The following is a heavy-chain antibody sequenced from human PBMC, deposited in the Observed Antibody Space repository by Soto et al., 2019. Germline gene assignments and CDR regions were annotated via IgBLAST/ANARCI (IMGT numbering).Heavy chain of an antibody. Sequence: SETLSLTCAVYGGSFSGYYWSWISQPPGKGLEWIGEINHRGSNNYNTSLKSRVTVSVTTSKNQFSLKFSAVTAADTAEYYCARGKSSSWYYYYYYGMDVWGQGTTVTVSS. J-gene: IGHJ6*02. CDR2: INHRGSN. V-gene: IGHV4-34*01. CDR1: GGSFSGYY. D-gene: IGHD6-13*01. CDR3: ARGKSSSWYYYYYYGMDV.